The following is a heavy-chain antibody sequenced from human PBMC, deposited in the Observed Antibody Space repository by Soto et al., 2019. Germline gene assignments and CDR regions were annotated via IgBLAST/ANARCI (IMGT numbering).Heavy chain of an antibody. V-gene: IGHV2-5*01. D-gene: IGHD4-4*01. Sequence: QITLKESGPTLVKPTQTLTLTCTFSGFSLTTDGVGVDWIRQPPGKALAWLGLIYWNDEERYRPSLQSRLTITKDTSRNQVVLTMTNMDPVDTATYYCAHRTTVTSGINWGQGTLVTVSS. CDR3: AHRTTVTSGIN. CDR2: IYWNDEE. J-gene: IGHJ4*02. CDR1: GFSLTTDGVG.